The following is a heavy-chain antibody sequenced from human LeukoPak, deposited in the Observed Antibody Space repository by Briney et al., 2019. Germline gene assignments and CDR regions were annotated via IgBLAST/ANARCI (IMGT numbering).Heavy chain of an antibody. CDR1: GGSFSGYY. V-gene: IGHV4-34*01. J-gene: IGHJ5*02. Sequence: SETLSLTCAVYGGSFSGYYWSWIRQPPGKGLEWIGEINHSGSTNYNPSLKSRVTISIDMSNNHFSLTLKSVTAADEAVYYCARDSGPWGVFDPWGQGTLVTVSS. D-gene: IGHD3-10*01. CDR2: INHSGST. CDR3: ARDSGPWGVFDP.